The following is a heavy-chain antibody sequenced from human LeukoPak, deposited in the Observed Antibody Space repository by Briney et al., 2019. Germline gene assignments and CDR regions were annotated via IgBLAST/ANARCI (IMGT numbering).Heavy chain of an antibody. D-gene: IGHD3-10*01. CDR1: GFTFSDYH. CDR2: ISSSDSTI. J-gene: IGHJ5*02. V-gene: IGHV3-11*01. Sequence: PGGSLRLSCAASGFTFSDYHMRWIRQAPGKGLEWVSYISSSDSTIHYADSEKGRFTISRDNAKNSLYLHMNSLRAEDTAVYYCARGSLWFGELPFDPWGQGTLVTVSS. CDR3: ARGSLWFGELPFDP.